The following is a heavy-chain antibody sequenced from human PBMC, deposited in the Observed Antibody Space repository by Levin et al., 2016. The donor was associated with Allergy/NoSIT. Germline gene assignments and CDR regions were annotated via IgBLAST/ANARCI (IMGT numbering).Heavy chain of an antibody. Sequence: VRQMPGKGLEWMGRIDPSDSYTNYSPSFQGHVTISVDNSITTAYLQWSSLKASDTAMYFCARTPRYCSSTTCYANFDYWGQGTLVTVSS. CDR3: ARTPRYCSSTTCYANFDY. D-gene: IGHD2-2*01. CDR2: IDPSDSYT. V-gene: IGHV5-10-1*01. J-gene: IGHJ4*02.